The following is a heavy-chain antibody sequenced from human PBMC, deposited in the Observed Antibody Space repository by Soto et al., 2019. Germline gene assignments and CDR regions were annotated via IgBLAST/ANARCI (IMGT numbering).Heavy chain of an antibody. V-gene: IGHV3-30*18. CDR1: GFTFSSYG. CDR3: AKDGYGSGSYYYGMDV. J-gene: IGHJ6*02. CDR2: ISYDGSNK. D-gene: IGHD3-10*01. Sequence: QVQLVESGGGVVQPGRSLRLSCAASGFTFSSYGMHWVRQAPGKGLKWVAVISYDGSNKYYADSVKGRFTISRDNSKNTLYLQMNSLRAEDTAVYYCAKDGYGSGSYYYGMDVWGQGTTVTVSS.